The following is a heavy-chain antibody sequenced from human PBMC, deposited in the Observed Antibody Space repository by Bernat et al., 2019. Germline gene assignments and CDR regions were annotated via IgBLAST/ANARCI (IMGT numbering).Heavy chain of an antibody. Sequence: QVQLVESGGGVVQPGRSLRLSCAASGFTFSSYGMHWVRQAPGKGLEWVAVIWYDGSNKYYADSVKGRFTISRDNSKNTLYLQMNSLRAEDTAVYYCARERHYYDSSGRLGYYFDYWGQGTLVTVSS. CDR1: GFTFSSYG. D-gene: IGHD3-22*01. CDR2: IWYDGSNK. J-gene: IGHJ4*02. V-gene: IGHV3-33*01. CDR3: ARERHYYDSSGRLGYYFDY.